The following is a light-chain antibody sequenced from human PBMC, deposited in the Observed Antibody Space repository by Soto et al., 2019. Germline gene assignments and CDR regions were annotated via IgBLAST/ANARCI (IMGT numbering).Light chain of an antibody. CDR1: SSDVGGYNY. J-gene: IGLJ1*01. Sequence: ALTQPRSVSGSPGQSVTISCTGTSSDVGGYNYVSWYQQHPGKAPKLMIYDVSKRPSGVPDRFSGSKSGNTASLTISGLQAEDEADYYCCSYAGSYTFVYVFGTGTKVTVL. CDR3: CSYAGSYTFVYV. V-gene: IGLV2-11*01. CDR2: DVS.